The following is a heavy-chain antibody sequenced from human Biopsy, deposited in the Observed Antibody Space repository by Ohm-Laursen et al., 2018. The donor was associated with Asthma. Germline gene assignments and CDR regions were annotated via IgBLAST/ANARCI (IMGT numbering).Heavy chain of an antibody. CDR3: ARGISRVTGLFDHFDS. D-gene: IGHD2-21*02. CDR1: GVSISSGY. V-gene: IGHV4-59*01. Sequence: SQTLSLTCTVSGVSISSGYWSWIRQPPGKGLEWIGHIYYSGSTSYQPSLKSRVTISVDTSKNQFSLKLRSVTAADAAVYYCARGISRVTGLFDHFDSWGQGTLVTVSS. CDR2: IYYSGST. J-gene: IGHJ4*02.